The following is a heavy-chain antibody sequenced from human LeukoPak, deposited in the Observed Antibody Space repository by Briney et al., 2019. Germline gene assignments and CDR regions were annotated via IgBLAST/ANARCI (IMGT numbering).Heavy chain of an antibody. CDR1: GFSLIDYN. D-gene: IGHD3-22*01. J-gene: IGHJ4*02. CDR2: ISSSSSAM. Sequence: GGSLRLSCAASGFSLIDYNMNWVRQAPGKGLEWVSYISSSSSAMNYAGSVKGRFTISRDNAKNSLYLQMNSLRAEDTAVYYCARRSSGYYYSFDYWGQGTLVTVSS. CDR3: ARRSSGYYYSFDY. V-gene: IGHV3-48*04.